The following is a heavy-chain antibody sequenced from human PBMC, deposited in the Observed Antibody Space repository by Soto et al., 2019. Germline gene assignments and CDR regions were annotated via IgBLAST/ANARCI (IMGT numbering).Heavy chain of an antibody. CDR2: INHSAST. CDR3: GGGGWKYLSQDDWFDP. V-gene: IGHV4-34*01. CDR1: GRSFSDYY. D-gene: IGHD1-1*01. J-gene: IGHJ5*02. Sequence: ASETLSLTCAAYGRSFSDYYWSWIRQPPGKGLEWCGEINHSASTNYTPSLTSRVTISVDTSKNQFSLKLSSVPAADTAVYYCGGGGWKYLSQDDWFDPWGQGTLVTVSS.